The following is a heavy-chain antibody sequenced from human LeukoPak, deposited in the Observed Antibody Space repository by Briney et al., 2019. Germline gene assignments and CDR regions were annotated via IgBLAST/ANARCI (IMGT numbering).Heavy chain of an antibody. CDR2: LIPSLSVT. CDR1: GGTFICYT. J-gene: IGHJ4*02. D-gene: IGHD6-19*01. Sequence: ASVTVSCKASGGTFICYTINWLRQAPGQGLEWMGRLIPSLSVTNYARKFQGRVSITAVISTSTAYLDLSSLKSEDTAVYYCARGTEQWLSSFDSWGQGTLVTVSS. V-gene: IGHV1-69*02. CDR3: ARGTEQWLSSFDS.